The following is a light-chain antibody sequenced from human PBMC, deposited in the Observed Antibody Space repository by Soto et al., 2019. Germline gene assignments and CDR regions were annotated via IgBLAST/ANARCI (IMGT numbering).Light chain of an antibody. V-gene: IGKV1-39*01. CDR2: AAS. CDR3: QQSYNTPRT. Sequence: DIPMTQSPSSLSASVGDIVTITCRASQSISSYLNWYQQKPGKAPKVLIYAASSLQSGVPSRFSGSGSGTDFTLTISSLQPEDFATYYCQQSYNTPRTFGQGTKVEIK. CDR1: QSISSY. J-gene: IGKJ1*01.